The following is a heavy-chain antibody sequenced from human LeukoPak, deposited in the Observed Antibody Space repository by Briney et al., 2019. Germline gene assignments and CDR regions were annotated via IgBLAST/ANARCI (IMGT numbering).Heavy chain of an antibody. D-gene: IGHD2-15*01. V-gene: IGHV4-39*07. J-gene: IGHJ3*02. CDR3: ARESPETDDCSGGSCYNDAFDI. CDR1: GGSISSSSYY. CDR2: IYYSGST. Sequence: KPSETLSLTRTVSGGSISSSSYYWGWIRQPPGKGLEWIGSIYYSGSTYYNPSLKSRVTISLDTSKNQFSLKLSSVTAADTAVYYCARESPETDDCSGGSCYNDAFDIWGQGTMVTVSS.